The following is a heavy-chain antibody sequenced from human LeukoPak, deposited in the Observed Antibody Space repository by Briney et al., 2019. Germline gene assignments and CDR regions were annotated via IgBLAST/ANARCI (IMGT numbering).Heavy chain of an antibody. CDR2: IYTSGST. CDR1: GGSVSSGSYQ. V-gene: IGHV4-61*02. J-gene: IGHJ4*02. D-gene: IGHD3-10*01. CDR3: ARDDYYGSGSYYGY. Sequence: SETLSLTCTVSGGSVSSGSYQWSWIRQPAGKGLEWIGRIYTSGSTNYNPSLKSRVTMSVDTSKNQFSLKLSSVTAADTAVYYCARDDYYGSGSYYGYWGQGTLVTVSS.